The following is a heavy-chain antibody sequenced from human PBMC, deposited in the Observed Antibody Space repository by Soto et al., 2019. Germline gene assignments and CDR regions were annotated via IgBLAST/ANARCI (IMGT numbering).Heavy chain of an antibody. CDR3: ARVNGGYYLADY. V-gene: IGHV3-33*01. D-gene: IGHD3-22*01. J-gene: IGHJ4*02. CDR2: IWYDGSNK. Sequence: GSLRLSCAASGFTFSSYGMHWVRQAPGKGLEWVAVIWYDGSNKYYADSVKGRFTISRDNSKNTLYLQMNSLRAEDTAVYYCARVNGGYYLADYWGQGTLVTVSS. CDR1: GFTFSSYG.